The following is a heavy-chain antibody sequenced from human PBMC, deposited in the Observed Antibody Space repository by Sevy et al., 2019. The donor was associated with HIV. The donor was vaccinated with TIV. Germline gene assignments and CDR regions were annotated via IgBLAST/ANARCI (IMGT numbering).Heavy chain of an antibody. CDR3: ARIPAMSPPNYGMAL. Sequence: GGSLRLSCAASGFSFSSFYMTWIRQAPGKGLQWVAYISSSGQTTYYADSVKGRFVVSRDNAKNSLFLHINSLRAEDTGVFFCARIPAMSPPNYGMALWGQGTTVTVSS. V-gene: IGHV3-11*01. CDR1: GFSFSSFY. CDR2: ISSSGQTT. D-gene: IGHD2-2*01. J-gene: IGHJ6*02.